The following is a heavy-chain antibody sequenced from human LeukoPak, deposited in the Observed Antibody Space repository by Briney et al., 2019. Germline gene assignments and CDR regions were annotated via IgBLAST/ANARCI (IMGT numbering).Heavy chain of an antibody. Sequence: GGSLRLSCAASGFTFSDYYVSWIRQAPGKGLEWVSSISSSSSYTYYADSVKGRFTISRDNAKNSLYLQMNSLRAEDTAVYYCARGSGWYGNACDIWGQGTVVTVSS. V-gene: IGHV3-11*06. CDR1: GFTFSDYY. J-gene: IGHJ3*02. CDR2: ISSSSSYT. CDR3: ARGSGWYGNACDI. D-gene: IGHD6-19*01.